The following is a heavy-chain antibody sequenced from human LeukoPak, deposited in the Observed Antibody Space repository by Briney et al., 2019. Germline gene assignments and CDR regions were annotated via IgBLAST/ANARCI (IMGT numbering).Heavy chain of an antibody. J-gene: IGHJ6*02. CDR1: GYTFTSYA. Sequence: ASVKVSCKASGYTFTSYAMHWVRQAPGQRLEWMGWINAGNGNTKYSQKFQGRVTITRDTSASTAYMELSSLRSEDTAVYYCAIYSSGYYYAGLYYYYGMDVWGQGTTVTVSS. D-gene: IGHD3-22*01. CDR2: INAGNGNT. V-gene: IGHV1-3*01. CDR3: AIYSSGYYYAGLYYYYGMDV.